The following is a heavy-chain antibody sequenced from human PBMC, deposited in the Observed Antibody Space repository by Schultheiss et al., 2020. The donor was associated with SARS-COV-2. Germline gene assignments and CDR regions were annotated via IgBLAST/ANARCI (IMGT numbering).Heavy chain of an antibody. D-gene: IGHD1-26*01. CDR2: ISYDGSNK. CDR1: GFTFSSYA. J-gene: IGHJ4*02. CDR3: ARRTGGSYPEYDY. V-gene: IGHV3-30*04. Sequence: GGSLRLSCAASGFTFSSYAMHWVRQAPGKGLEWVAVISYDGSNKHYADSVKGRFTISRDNSKNTLYLQMSSLRAEDTTVYYCARRTGGSYPEYDYWGQGTLVTVSS.